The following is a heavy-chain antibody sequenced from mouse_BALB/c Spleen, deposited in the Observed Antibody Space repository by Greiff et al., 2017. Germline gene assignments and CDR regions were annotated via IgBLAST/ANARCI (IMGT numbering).Heavy chain of an antibody. CDR1: GFTFSDYY. Sequence: VQLQQSGGGLVKPGGSLKLSCAASGFTFSDYYMYWVRQTPEKRLEWVATISDGGSYTYYPDSVKGRFTISRDNAKNNLYLQMSSLKSEDTAMYYCARDRGNYYAMDYWGQGTSVTVSS. J-gene: IGHJ4*01. CDR3: ARDRGNYYAMDY. V-gene: IGHV5-4*02. D-gene: IGHD3-1*01. CDR2: ISDGGSYT.